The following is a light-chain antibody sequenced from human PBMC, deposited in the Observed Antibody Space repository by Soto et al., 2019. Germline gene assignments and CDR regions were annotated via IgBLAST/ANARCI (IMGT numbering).Light chain of an antibody. V-gene: IGLV2-14*01. J-gene: IGLJ3*02. Sequence: QSALTQPASVSGSPGQSITIYCTGTSSDVGGYNYVSWYQQHPGKAPKLMIYEVSNRPSGVSNRFSGSKSGNTASLTISGLQAEDEADYYCSAYTSSSTLGVFGGGTTLNVL. CDR2: EVS. CDR1: SSDVGGYNY. CDR3: SAYTSSSTLGV.